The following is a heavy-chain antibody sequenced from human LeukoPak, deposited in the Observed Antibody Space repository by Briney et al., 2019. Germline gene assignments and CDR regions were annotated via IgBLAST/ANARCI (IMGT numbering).Heavy chain of an antibody. CDR3: ARGQRIIMVREAIYYYYYMDV. D-gene: IGHD3-10*01. Sequence: GGSLRLSCAASGFTFSSYWMSWVRQAPGKGLEWVANIKQGGSEKYYVDSVKGRFTISRDNAKNSLYLQMNSLRAEDTAVYYCARGQRIIMVREAIYYYYYMDVWGKGTTVTISS. CDR2: IKQGGSEK. J-gene: IGHJ6*03. V-gene: IGHV3-7*04. CDR1: GFTFSSYW.